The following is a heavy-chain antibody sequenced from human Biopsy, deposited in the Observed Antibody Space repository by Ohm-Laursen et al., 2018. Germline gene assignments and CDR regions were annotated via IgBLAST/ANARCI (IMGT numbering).Heavy chain of an antibody. J-gene: IGHJ4*02. Sequence: SLRLSCAASGLTFSDFSMNWVRQAPGKGLEWVSSIAIGSIYVYYADSVKGRFTISRDNTKNSLSLQMNSLRGKDTAVYYCAAGSSRNSYYFDYWGQGTLVTVSS. CDR3: AAGSSRNSYYFDY. D-gene: IGHD6-13*01. CDR2: IAIGSIYV. V-gene: IGHV3-21*06. CDR1: GLTFSDFS.